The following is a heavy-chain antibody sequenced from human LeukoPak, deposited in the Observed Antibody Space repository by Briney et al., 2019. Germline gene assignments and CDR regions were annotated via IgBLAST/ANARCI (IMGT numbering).Heavy chain of an antibody. CDR2: IYTSGST. V-gene: IGHV4-4*07. D-gene: IGHD4-17*01. CDR1: GGSISSYY. Sequence: SETLFLTCTVSGGSISSYYWSWIRQPAGKGLEWIGRIYTSGSTNYNPSLKSRVTMSVDTSKNQFSLKLSSVTAADTAVYYCAREGVTTTAFDYWGQGTLVTVSS. J-gene: IGHJ4*02. CDR3: AREGVTTTAFDY.